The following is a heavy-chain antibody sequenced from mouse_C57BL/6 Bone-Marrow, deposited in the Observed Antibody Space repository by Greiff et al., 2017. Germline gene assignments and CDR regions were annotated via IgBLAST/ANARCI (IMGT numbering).Heavy chain of an antibody. J-gene: IGHJ3*01. CDR1: GYTFTSYW. CDR2: INPSNGGP. V-gene: IGHV1-53*01. CDR3: ASENDGYYVTFLFAY. D-gene: IGHD2-3*01. Sequence: QVQLQQPGTELVKPGASVKLSCKASGYTFTSYWMHWVKQRPGQGLEWIGNINPSNGGPNYNEKFKSKATLTVDKSSSTAYMQLSSLTAEDSAVYYCASENDGYYVTFLFAYWGQGTLVTVSA.